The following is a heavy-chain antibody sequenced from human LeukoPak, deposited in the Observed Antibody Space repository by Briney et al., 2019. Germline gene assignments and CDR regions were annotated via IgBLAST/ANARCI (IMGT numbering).Heavy chain of an antibody. CDR3: ARRYNYGYY. CDR2: IFYSGNT. V-gene: IGHV4-39*01. D-gene: IGHD5-18*01. J-gene: IGHJ4*02. Sequence: SETLSLTCTVSGGSISSSSYYWGWIRQPPGKGLEWIASIFYSGNTYYNPSLKSRVTMSVDTSKNQFSLKLSSVTAADTAVYYCARRYNYGYYWGQGTLVTVSS. CDR1: GGSISSSSYY.